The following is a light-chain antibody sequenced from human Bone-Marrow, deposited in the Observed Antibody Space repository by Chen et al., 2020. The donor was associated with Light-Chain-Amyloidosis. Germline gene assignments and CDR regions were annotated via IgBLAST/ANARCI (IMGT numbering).Light chain of an antibody. Sequence: SYVLTQPSSVSVAPGQTATIACGGNNIGSTSVHWYQQTPGQAPLLVVYDDSDRPSGIPERLSGSNSGNTATLTISRVEAGDEADYDCQVWDSSSDRPVFGGGTKLTVL. V-gene: IGLV3-21*02. CDR1: NIGSTS. CDR2: DDS. CDR3: QVWDSSSDRPV. J-gene: IGLJ3*02.